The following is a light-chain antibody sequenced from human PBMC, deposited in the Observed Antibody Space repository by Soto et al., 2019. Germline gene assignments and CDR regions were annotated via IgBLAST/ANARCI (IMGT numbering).Light chain of an antibody. CDR2: EDN. CDR3: QSYDSSTVV. CDR1: SGSIASNY. V-gene: IGLV6-57*04. Sequence: NFMLTQPHSVSESPGKTVTISCTRSSGSIASNYVQWYQQRPGSAPTTVIYEDNQRPSGVPDRCSGSIDSSSNSASLTISGLKTEDEADYYCQSYDSSTVVFGGGTKLTVL. J-gene: IGLJ2*01.